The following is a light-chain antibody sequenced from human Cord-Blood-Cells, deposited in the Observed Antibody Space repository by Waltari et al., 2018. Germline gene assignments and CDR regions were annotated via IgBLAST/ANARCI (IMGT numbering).Light chain of an antibody. V-gene: IGLV2-23*02. CDR2: EVS. CDR1: SSDVGSYNL. CDR3: CSYAGSSWV. J-gene: IGLJ3*02. Sequence: QSALTQPASASGSPGQSITISCTGTSSDVGSYNLVSWSQQHPGKAPKLMIYEVSKRPSGVSNRFSGSKSGNTASLTISGLQAEDEADYYCCSYAGSSWVFGGGTKLTVL.